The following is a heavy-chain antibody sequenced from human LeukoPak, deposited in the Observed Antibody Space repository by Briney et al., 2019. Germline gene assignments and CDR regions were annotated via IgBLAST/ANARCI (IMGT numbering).Heavy chain of an antibody. CDR2: IYSGGST. Sequence: GGSLRLSCAASGFTFSDYYMSWIRQAPGKGLEWVSVIYSGGSTYYADSVKGRLTISRDNSKNTLYLQMNSLRAEDTAVYYCARDNMATAIPTSDYWGQGTLVTVSS. D-gene: IGHD2-2*02. V-gene: IGHV3-53*01. CDR1: GFTFSDYY. J-gene: IGHJ4*02. CDR3: ARDNMATAIPTSDY.